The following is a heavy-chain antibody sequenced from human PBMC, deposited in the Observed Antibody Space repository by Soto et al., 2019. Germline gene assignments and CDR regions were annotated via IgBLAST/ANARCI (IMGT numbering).Heavy chain of an antibody. J-gene: IGHJ4*02. D-gene: IGHD3-10*01. V-gene: IGHV1-3*01. CDR3: ARDLGFGLSDY. CDR2: INAGNGNT. CDR1: GYTFTSYA. Sequence: QVQLVQSGAEVKKPGASVKVSCKASGYTFTSYAMHWVRQAPGQRLEWMGWINAGNGNTKYSQKFQGRVTITRDTSASTAYMELSGLRSEDTAVYSCARDLGFGLSDYWGQVTLVTVSS.